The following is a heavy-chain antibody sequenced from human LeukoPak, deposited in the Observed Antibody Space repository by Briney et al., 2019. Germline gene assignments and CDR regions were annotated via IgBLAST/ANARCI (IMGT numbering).Heavy chain of an antibody. Sequence: SETLSLTCAVSGGSISSGGYSWSWIRQPPGKGLEWIGEINHSGSTNYNPSLKSRVTISVDTSKNQFSLKLSSVTAADTAVYYCAAIAAAGSYYFDYWGQGTLVTVSS. CDR2: INHSGST. CDR3: AAIAAAGSYYFDY. D-gene: IGHD6-13*01. J-gene: IGHJ4*02. V-gene: IGHV4-30-2*01. CDR1: GGSISSGGYS.